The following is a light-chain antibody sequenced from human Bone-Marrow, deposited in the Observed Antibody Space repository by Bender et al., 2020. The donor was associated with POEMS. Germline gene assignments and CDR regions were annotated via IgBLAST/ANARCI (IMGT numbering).Light chain of an antibody. Sequence: QSALTQPASVSGSPGQSITISCTGTSSDVGRYKFVSWYQQHPGKAPKLMIYEGYKRPSGVSNRFSGSKSGNTASLTISGLQAEDEAEYWCSSFTSSSAHVLFGGGTKLTVL. CDR2: EGY. V-gene: IGLV2-14*02. J-gene: IGLJ2*01. CDR3: SSFTSSSAHVL. CDR1: SSDVGRYKF.